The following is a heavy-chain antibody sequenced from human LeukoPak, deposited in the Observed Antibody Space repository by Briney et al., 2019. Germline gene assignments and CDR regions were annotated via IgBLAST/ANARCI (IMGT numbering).Heavy chain of an antibody. D-gene: IGHD3-22*01. CDR3: ARGPYSYDSSGAFDI. Sequence: SETLSLTCTVSGDSISSGDYYWSWIRQPAGKGLEWIGRTSSSGSTNYNPSLKSRVTISVDTSKNQFSLKLSSVTAADTAVYFCARGPYSYDSSGAFDIWGQGTMVTVSS. V-gene: IGHV4-61*02. J-gene: IGHJ3*02. CDR2: TSSSGST. CDR1: GDSISSGDYY.